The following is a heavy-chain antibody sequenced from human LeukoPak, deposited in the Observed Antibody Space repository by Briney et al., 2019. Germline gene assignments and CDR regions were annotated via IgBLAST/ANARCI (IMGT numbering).Heavy chain of an antibody. Sequence: SETLSLTCTVSGGSISSIGYYWSWIRQPPGKGLEWIGYIYHSGSTYYNPSLKSRVTISVDRSKNQFSLKLSSVTAADTAVYYCARGGDFWSGYLIDYWGQGTLVTVSS. V-gene: IGHV4-30-2*01. CDR3: ARGGDFWSGYLIDY. D-gene: IGHD3-3*01. CDR2: IYHSGST. J-gene: IGHJ4*02. CDR1: GGSISSIGYY.